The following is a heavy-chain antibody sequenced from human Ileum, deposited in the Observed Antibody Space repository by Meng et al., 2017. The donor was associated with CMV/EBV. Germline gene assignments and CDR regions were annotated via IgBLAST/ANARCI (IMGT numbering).Heavy chain of an antibody. D-gene: IGHD3-3*01. V-gene: IGHV4-61*01. CDR3: ARASRSITIFGVVQTGFDP. Sequence: VGSGCYYWSWIRQPPGKGLEWIGYIYYSGSTNYNPSLKSRVTISVDTSKNQFSLKLSSVTAADTAVYYCARASRSITIFGVVQTGFDPWGQGTLVT. J-gene: IGHJ5*02. CDR2: IYYSGST. CDR1: VGSGCYY.